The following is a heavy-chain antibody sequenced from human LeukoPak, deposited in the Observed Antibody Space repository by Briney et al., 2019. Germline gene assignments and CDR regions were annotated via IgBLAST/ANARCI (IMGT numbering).Heavy chain of an antibody. CDR3: ARDITVATISNWFDP. CDR2: IIPIFGTA. CDR1: GGTLSSYA. Sequence: ASVKVSCKASGGTLSSYAISWVRQAPGQGLEWMGGIIPIFGTANYAQKFQGRVTITADESTSTAYMELSSLRSEDTAVYYCARDITVATISNWFDPWGQGTLVTVSS. V-gene: IGHV1-69*01. J-gene: IGHJ5*02. D-gene: IGHD5-12*01.